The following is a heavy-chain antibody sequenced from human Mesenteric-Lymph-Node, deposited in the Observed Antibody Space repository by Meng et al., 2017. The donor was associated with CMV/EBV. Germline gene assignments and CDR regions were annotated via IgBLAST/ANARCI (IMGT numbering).Heavy chain of an antibody. J-gene: IGHJ4*02. CDR3: TTNGFEY. CDR2: ISYDGINK. V-gene: IGHV3-30-3*01. D-gene: IGHD1-1*01. CDR1: GFTFSSYA. Sequence: GGSLRLSCAASGFTFSSYAMHWVRQAPGKGLEWVAVISYDGINKYYADSVRGRFTISRDNAKNSLFLQMNSLRAEDTAVYFCTTNGFEYWGQGTLVTVSS.